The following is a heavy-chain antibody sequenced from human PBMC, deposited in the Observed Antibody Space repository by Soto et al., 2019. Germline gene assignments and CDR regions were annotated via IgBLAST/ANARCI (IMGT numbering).Heavy chain of an antibody. CDR2: ISWNSGSI. D-gene: IGHD2-21*02. CDR1: GFTFDDYD. J-gene: IGHJ4*02. CDR3: AKDAREHCGGDCYTPTYFDY. V-gene: IGHV3-9*01. Sequence: EVQLVESGGGLVQPGRSLRLSCAASGFTFDDYDMHWVRQAPGKGLEWVAGISWNSGSIGYADSVKGRFTISRDNAKNPLYLQLKSLRAEDTALYYCAKDAREHCGGDCYTPTYFDYWGQGTLVTVSS.